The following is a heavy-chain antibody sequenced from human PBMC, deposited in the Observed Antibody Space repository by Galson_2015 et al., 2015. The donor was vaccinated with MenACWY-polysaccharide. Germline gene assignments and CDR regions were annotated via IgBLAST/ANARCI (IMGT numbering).Heavy chain of an antibody. V-gene: IGHV4-39*07. Sequence: SETLSLTCSVSGDSINDSPYFWGWIRQPPGKGPEWIGSISYSGTTYYYPSFQSRVTISADTSKHQFSLKLRSVTAADTAVYYCARVFPGSRFDKWGQGTLVTVPS. CDR2: ISYSGTT. J-gene: IGHJ4*02. CDR3: ARVFPGSRFDK. D-gene: IGHD3-10*01. CDR1: GDSINDSPYF.